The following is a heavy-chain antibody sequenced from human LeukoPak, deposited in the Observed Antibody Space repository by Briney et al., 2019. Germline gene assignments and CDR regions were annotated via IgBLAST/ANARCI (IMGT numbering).Heavy chain of an antibody. D-gene: IGHD1-26*01. CDR3: ARVGRNFGWFDP. Sequence: GGSLRLSCAASGFTFSSYGMHWVRQAPGKGLEWVAVIWYDGSNKYYADSVRGRFTISRDNSKNTLYLQMNSLRAEDTAVYYCARVGRNFGWFDPWGQGTLVTVSS. CDR1: GFTFSSYG. J-gene: IGHJ5*02. V-gene: IGHV3-33*01. CDR2: IWYDGSNK.